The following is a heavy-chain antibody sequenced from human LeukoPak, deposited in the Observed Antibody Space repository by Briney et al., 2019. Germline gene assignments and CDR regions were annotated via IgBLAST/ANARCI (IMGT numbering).Heavy chain of an antibody. V-gene: IGHV3-30*18. D-gene: IGHD2-21*02. CDR2: ISYDGSNK. Sequence: TGGSLRLSCAASGFTFSSYGMHWVRQAPGKGLEWVAVISYDGSNKYYADSVKGRFTISRDNSKNTLYLQMNSLRAEDTAVYYCAKDQGFYCGGDCYSGGFDYWGQGTLVTVSS. J-gene: IGHJ4*02. CDR1: GFTFSSYG. CDR3: AKDQGFYCGGDCYSGGFDY.